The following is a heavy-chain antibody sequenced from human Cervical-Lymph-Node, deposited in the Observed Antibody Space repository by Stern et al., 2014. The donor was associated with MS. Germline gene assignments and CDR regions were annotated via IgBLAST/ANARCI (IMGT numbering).Heavy chain of an antibody. CDR1: GFTFSTYC. CDR2: INSDESST. CDR3: ARGVMGAATYAYDI. D-gene: IGHD2-15*01. J-gene: IGHJ3*02. Sequence: EVQLVESGAGLVQPGGSLRLSCAASGFTFSTYCMRWVRQAPGQGLVWVSRINSDESSTTYADCVKGRVSISRDNDKNTLYLQMNSLRDEDTAVYYCARGVMGAATYAYDIWGQGTMVTISS. V-gene: IGHV3-74*02.